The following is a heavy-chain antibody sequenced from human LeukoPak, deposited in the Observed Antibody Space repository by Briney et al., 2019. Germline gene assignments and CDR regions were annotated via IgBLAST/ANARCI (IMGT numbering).Heavy chain of an antibody. J-gene: IGHJ4*02. V-gene: IGHV3-7*01. CDR2: IKQDGREK. CDR1: GFKFSSNW. Sequence: PGGSLRLSCAASGFKFSSNWMSWVRQALGRGREWVANIKQDGREKYYVDSVKGRFTISRDNAKNSLYLQMNSLRAEDTAVYYCAREGPSVTPYYWGQGTLVTVSS. CDR3: AREGPSVTPYY. D-gene: IGHD4-17*01.